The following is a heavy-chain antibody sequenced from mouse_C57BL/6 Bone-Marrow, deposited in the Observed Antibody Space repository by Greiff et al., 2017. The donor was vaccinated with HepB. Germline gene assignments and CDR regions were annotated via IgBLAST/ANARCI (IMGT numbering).Heavy chain of an antibody. Sequence: QVQLKESGPGILQPSQTLSLTCSFSGFSLSTFGMGVGWIRQPSGKGLEWLAHIWWDDDKYYNPALKSRLTISKATSKNQVFLKIANVDTADTATYYCARNAPPYSNYEAYWGQGTLVTVSA. CDR3: ARNAPPYSNYEAY. J-gene: IGHJ3*01. D-gene: IGHD2-5*01. CDR2: IWWDDDK. V-gene: IGHV8-8*01. CDR1: GFSLSTFGMG.